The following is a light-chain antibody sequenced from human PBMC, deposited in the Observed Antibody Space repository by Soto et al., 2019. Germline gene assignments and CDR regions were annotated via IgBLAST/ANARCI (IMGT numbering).Light chain of an antibody. Sequence: IQLTQSPSSLSASVGDRVTITCRASPAIASFLAWYQQKPGTAPKLLIYGASTLQSGVPSRFSGSKSGTDYTLTIASLQPEDFATYYCQQPTGSPYTFGQGTKVAIK. J-gene: IGKJ1*01. CDR3: QQPTGSPYT. CDR1: PAIASF. V-gene: IGKV1-9*01. CDR2: GAS.